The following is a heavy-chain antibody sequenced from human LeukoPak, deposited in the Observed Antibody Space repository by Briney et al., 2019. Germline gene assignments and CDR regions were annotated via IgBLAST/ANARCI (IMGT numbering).Heavy chain of an antibody. J-gene: IGHJ6*03. CDR3: ARQRCSGGSCSRVAQLSYTDV. CDR2: IYRSVST. V-gene: IGHV4-4*09. Sequence: SETLSLTRTVSGDSIHDHYWSWIRQPPGGGLEWIAYIYRSVSTNYNPSLTSRVTISIDTSKGQFPLELTSVTAAGPGVYYCARQRCSGGSCSRVAQLSYTDVWGKGTTVTVSS. CDR1: GDSIHDHY. D-gene: IGHD2-15*01.